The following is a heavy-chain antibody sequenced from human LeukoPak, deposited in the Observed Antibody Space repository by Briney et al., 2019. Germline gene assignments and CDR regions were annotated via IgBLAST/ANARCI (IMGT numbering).Heavy chain of an antibody. CDR3: ARSSSSAFDP. D-gene: IGHD6-13*01. J-gene: IGHJ5*02. CDR2: IIPIFGTA. CDR1: GGTFSSYT. V-gene: IGHV1-69*06. Sequence: ASVRVSCKASGGTFSSYTLTWVRQAPGQGLEWMGGIIPIFGTANYAQKFQGRVTITADKSTSTAYMELSSLRSEDTAVYYCARSSSSAFDPWGQGTLVTVSS.